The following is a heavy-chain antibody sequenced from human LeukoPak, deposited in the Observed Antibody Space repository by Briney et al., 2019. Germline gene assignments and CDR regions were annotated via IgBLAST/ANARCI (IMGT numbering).Heavy chain of an antibody. Sequence: GGSLRLSCAASGFTFSSYSMNWVRQAPGKGLEWVSSISSSSSYIYYADLVKGRFTISRDNAKNSLYLQMNSLRAEVTAVYYCARRLWFGELIDYWGQGSLVTVSS. V-gene: IGHV3-21*01. D-gene: IGHD3-10*01. CDR3: ARRLWFGELIDY. J-gene: IGHJ4*02. CDR2: ISSSSSYI. CDR1: GFTFSSYS.